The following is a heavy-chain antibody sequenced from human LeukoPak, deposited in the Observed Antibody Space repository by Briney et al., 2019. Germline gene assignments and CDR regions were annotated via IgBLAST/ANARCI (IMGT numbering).Heavy chain of an antibody. CDR3: ARYSSSSGGASYYLDY. CDR2: IGGDGSVT. V-gene: IGHV3-74*01. D-gene: IGHD6-6*01. J-gene: IGHJ4*01. Sequence: PGGSLRLSCAASGFSLRNYWMHWVRQVPGKRLVWVSRIGGDGSVTNYADSVKGRFTISRDNAKNTLFLQINGLRAEDTAVYYCARYSSSSGGASYYLDYWGHGTLVTVS. CDR1: GFSLRNYW.